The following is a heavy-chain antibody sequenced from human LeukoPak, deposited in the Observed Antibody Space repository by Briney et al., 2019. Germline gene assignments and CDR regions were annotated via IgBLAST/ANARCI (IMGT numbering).Heavy chain of an antibody. J-gene: IGHJ6*04. Sequence: GGSLRLSCAASGFTFSDYYMSWIRQAPGKGLEWVSYISGSGSTISNADSVKGRFTISRDNAKNSLYLQMNSLRAEDTAVYYCAELGITMIGGVWGKGTTVTISS. CDR1: GFTFSDYY. V-gene: IGHV3-11*04. CDR2: ISGSGSTI. D-gene: IGHD3-10*02. CDR3: AELGITMIGGV.